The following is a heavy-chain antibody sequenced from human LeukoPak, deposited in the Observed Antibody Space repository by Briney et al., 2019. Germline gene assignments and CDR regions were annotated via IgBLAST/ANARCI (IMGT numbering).Heavy chain of an antibody. Sequence: PSETLSLTCGVPGGSFSGYYWNWIRQPPGKGLEWIGEINHSGSTNYNPSLKSRVTISVDTSKNQFSLKLSSVTAADTAVYYCARDREQLWDYYYYYYMDVWGKGTTVTISS. CDR3: ARDREQLWDYYYYYYMDV. J-gene: IGHJ6*03. CDR1: GGSFSGYY. D-gene: IGHD5-18*01. CDR2: INHSGST. V-gene: IGHV4-34*01.